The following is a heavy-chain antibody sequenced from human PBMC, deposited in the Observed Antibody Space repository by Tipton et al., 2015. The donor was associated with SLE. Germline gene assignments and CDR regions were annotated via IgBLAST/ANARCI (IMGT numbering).Heavy chain of an antibody. D-gene: IGHD3-9*01. CDR1: GFTFSSYW. J-gene: IGHJ6*02. V-gene: IGHV3-7*01. CDR3: ARGGYYEILGDYYYTMDV. CDR2: IKQDGSEK. Sequence: GSLRLSCAASGFTFSSYWMSWVRQAPGKGLEWVANIKQDGSEKYYVDSVKGRFTISRDNAMNTLYLQMTSLRAEDTAMYYCARGGYYEILGDYYYTMDVWGQGTTVTVSS.